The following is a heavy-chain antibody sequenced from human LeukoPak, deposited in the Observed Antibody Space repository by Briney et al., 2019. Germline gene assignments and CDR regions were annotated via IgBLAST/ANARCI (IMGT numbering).Heavy chain of an antibody. J-gene: IGHJ4*02. Sequence: GGSLRLSCAASGFTFSSYSTNWVRQAPGKGLEWVSSISSSSSYIYYADSVKGRFTISRDNSKNTLYLQMNSLRAEDTAVYYCAKSPGYSSTRGFDYWGQGTLVTVSS. CDR3: AKSPGYSSTRGFDY. CDR2: ISSSSSYI. V-gene: IGHV3-21*04. CDR1: GFTFSSYS. D-gene: IGHD2-2*01.